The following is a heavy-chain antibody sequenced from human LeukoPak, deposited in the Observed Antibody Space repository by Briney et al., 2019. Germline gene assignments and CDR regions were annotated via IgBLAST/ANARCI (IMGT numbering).Heavy chain of an antibody. CDR2: IYYSGST. CDR1: GGSISSYY. V-gene: IGHV4-59*08. D-gene: IGHD3-16*01. Sequence: PSETLSLTCTVSGGSISSYYWSWIRQPPGKGLEWIGYIYYSGSTNYNPSLKSRVTISVDTSKNQFYLKVTSVTAADTAVYFCAGRGSVHFDYWGQGTLVTVSS. J-gene: IGHJ4*02. CDR3: AGRGSVHFDY.